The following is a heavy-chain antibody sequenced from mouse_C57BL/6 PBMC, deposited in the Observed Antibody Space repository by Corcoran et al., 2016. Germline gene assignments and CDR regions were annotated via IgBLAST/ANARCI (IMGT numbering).Heavy chain of an antibody. CDR3: ARHEERSYYSNYEFAY. Sequence: QVQLQQSGAQLVKPGASVTLSCKASGYTFTEYTIHWVKQRSGQGLEWIGWFYPGSGSIKYNEKFKDKATLTADKSSSTVYMELSRLTSEDSAVYFCARHEERSYYSNYEFAYWGQGTLVTVSA. D-gene: IGHD2-5*01. J-gene: IGHJ3*01. CDR1: GYTFTEYT. V-gene: IGHV1-62-2*01. CDR2: FYPGSGSI.